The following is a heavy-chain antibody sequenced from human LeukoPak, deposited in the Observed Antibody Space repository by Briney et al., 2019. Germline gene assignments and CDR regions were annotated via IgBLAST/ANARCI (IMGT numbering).Heavy chain of an antibody. J-gene: IGHJ4*02. Sequence: GGSLRLSCAASGFIFSSYEMNWVRQAPGKGLEWVSYISSGGSTIYYADSVKGRFTISRDNAKNSLYLQMNSLRAEDTAVYYCARDYASDYWGQGTLVTVSS. CDR1: GFIFSSYE. CDR3: ARDYASDY. D-gene: IGHD3-10*01. V-gene: IGHV3-48*03. CDR2: ISSGGSTI.